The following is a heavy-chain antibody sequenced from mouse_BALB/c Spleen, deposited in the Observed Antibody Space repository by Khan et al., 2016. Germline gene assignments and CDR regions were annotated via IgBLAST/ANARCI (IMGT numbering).Heavy chain of an antibody. V-gene: IGHV5-17*02. CDR3: GRGDY. CDR2: ISSGSSAT. CDR1: GFTFSNFG. Sequence: EVELVESGGGLVQPGGSRKLSCAASGFTFSNFGMHWVRQAPEKGLEWLAFISSGSSATYYSDTVKGRFTISRDNPTNTLFLQMTSLRSEDTAMYYCGRGDYWGQGTPLTVSS. J-gene: IGHJ2*01.